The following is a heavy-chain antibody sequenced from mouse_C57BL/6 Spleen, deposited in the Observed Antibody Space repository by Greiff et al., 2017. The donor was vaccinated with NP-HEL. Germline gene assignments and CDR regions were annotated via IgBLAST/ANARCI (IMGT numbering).Heavy chain of an antibody. CDR2: IYPGDGDT. Sequence: VQLQQSGPELVKPGASVKISCKASGYAFSSSWMNWVKQRPGKGLEWIGRIYPGDGDTNYNGKFKGKATLTADKSSSTAYMQLSSLTSEDSAVYFCAREGPNFDYWGQGTTLTVSS. J-gene: IGHJ2*01. CDR1: GYAFSSSW. V-gene: IGHV1-82*01. CDR3: AREGPNFDY.